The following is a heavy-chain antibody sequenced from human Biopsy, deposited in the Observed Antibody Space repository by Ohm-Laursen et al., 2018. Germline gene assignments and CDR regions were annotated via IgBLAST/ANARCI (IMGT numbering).Heavy chain of an antibody. CDR1: GGTFSNYG. Sequence: SVKVSCKAPGGTFSNYGVNWARQAPGQGLEWLGGNIPIFGKGNYAQKFQDRVTVAADTSTSTATMELRSLRSDDTAVYYCATKLTGYFHHWGQGTLVIVSS. CDR2: NIPIFGKG. D-gene: IGHD3-9*01. J-gene: IGHJ1*01. CDR3: ATKLTGYFHH. V-gene: IGHV1-69*06.